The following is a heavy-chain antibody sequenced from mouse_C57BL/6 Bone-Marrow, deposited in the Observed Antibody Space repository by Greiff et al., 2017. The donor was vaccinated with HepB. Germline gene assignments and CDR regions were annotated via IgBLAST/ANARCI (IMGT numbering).Heavy chain of an antibody. V-gene: IGHV5-6*02. J-gene: IGHJ3*01. Sequence: EVMLVESGGDLVKPGGSLKLSCAASGFTFSSYGMSWVRQTPDKRLEWVATISSGGSYNYYPDSVKGRFTISRDNAKNTLYLQMSSLKSEDTAMYYCARHGLAWFAYWGQGTLVTVSA. CDR3: ARHGLAWFAY. CDR2: ISSGGSYN. CDR1: GFTFSSYG.